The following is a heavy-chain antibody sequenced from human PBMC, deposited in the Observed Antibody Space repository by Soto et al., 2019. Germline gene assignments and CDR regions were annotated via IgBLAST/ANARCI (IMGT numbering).Heavy chain of an antibody. CDR1: GFTFSKYS. J-gene: IGHJ5*02. CDR2: ISSGSSYI. CDR3: ARQPCSSPSCYPHCFDP. D-gene: IGHD2-2*01. V-gene: IGHV3-21*01. Sequence: EVQLVESGGGLVKPGGSLRLSCVASGFTFSKYSMNWGRQAPDKGLEWVSAISSGSSYIYYADSVKGRFTISRDNGENSLYLQMNSLRTEDTAIYYCARQPCSSPSCYPHCFDPWGQGTLVTVSS.